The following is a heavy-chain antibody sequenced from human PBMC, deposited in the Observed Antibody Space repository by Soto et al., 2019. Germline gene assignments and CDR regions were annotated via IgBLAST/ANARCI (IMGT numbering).Heavy chain of an antibody. J-gene: IGHJ4*02. CDR1: GGSISSGGYC. V-gene: IGHV4-30-2*01. CDR2: IYHSGST. Sequence: SQTLSLTCAVSGGSISSGGYCWSWIRQPPGKGLEWIGYIYHSGSTYYNPSLKSRVTISVDRSKNQFSLKLSSVTAADTAVYYCARLQAAAGDNDLTFDYWGQGTLVTVSS. CDR3: ARLQAAAGDNDLTFDY. D-gene: IGHD6-13*01.